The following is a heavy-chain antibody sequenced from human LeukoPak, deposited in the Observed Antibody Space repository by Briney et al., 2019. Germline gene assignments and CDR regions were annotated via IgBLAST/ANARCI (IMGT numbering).Heavy chain of an antibody. Sequence: ASVKVSCKASGGTFSSYAISWVRQAPGQGLEWMGGIIPIFGTANYAQKFQGRVTITADESTSTAYMELSSLRSEDTAVHYCARGTEGIAVAETLYYFDYWGQGTLVTVSS. CDR3: ARGTEGIAVAETLYYFDY. V-gene: IGHV1-69*01. J-gene: IGHJ4*02. CDR2: IIPIFGTA. D-gene: IGHD6-19*01. CDR1: GGTFSSYA.